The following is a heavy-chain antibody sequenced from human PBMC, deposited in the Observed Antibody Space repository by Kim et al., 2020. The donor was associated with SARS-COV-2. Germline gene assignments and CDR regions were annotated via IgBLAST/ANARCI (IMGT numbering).Heavy chain of an antibody. Sequence: SETLSLTCTVSGGSISSSSYYWGWIRQPPGKGLEWIGSIYYSGSTYYNPSLKSRVTISVDTSKNQFSLKLSSVTAADTAVYYCARAGYSSSWYIVPFQHWGQVTLVTVSS. CDR2: IYYSGST. D-gene: IGHD6-13*01. J-gene: IGHJ1*01. CDR1: GGSISSSSYY. CDR3: ARAGYSSSWYIVPFQH. V-gene: IGHV4-39*01.